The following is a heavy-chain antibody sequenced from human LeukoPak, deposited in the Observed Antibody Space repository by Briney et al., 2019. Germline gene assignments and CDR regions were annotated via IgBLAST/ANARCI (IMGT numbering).Heavy chain of an antibody. V-gene: IGHV1-69*13. Sequence: SVKVSCKASGGTFSSDAISWVRQAPGQGLEWMGGIIPIFGTANYAQKFQGRVTITADESTSTAYMELSSLRSEDTAVYYCARGPPEWLSYNWFDPWGQGTLLTVSS. CDR1: GGTFSSDA. D-gene: IGHD3-3*01. CDR2: IIPIFGTA. CDR3: ARGPPEWLSYNWFDP. J-gene: IGHJ5*02.